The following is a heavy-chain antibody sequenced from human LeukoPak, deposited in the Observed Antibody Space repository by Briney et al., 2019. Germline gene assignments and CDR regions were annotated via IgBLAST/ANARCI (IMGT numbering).Heavy chain of an antibody. V-gene: IGHV1-46*01. D-gene: IGHD6-13*01. Sequence: ASVKVSCKASGYTFTGYYMHWVRQAPGQGLEWMGIINPNSGSASYAQKFQGRVTMTRDTSTSTVYIELSSLRSEDTAVYYCARGWYLTAAATGFAHWGRGTLVTVSS. CDR2: INPNSGSA. CDR1: GYTFTGYY. J-gene: IGHJ4*02. CDR3: ARGWYLTAAATGFAH.